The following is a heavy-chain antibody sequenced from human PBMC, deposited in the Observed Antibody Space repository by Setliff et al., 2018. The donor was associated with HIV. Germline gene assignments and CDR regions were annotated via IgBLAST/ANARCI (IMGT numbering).Heavy chain of an antibody. V-gene: IGHV3-53*01. CDR3: VRDTEVSSSWSFDY. Sequence: GESLKISCAASGFTVSSDYMSWVRQAPGKGLEWLSTIYGGASTYYADSVKGRFTISRDNSKNTIFLQMNGLRGDDTAIYYCVRDTEVSSSWSFDYWGQGTLVTVSS. D-gene: IGHD6-13*01. CDR2: IYGGAST. CDR1: GFTVSSDY. J-gene: IGHJ4*02.